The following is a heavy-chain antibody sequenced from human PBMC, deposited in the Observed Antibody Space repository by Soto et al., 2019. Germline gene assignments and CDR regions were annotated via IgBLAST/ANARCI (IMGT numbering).Heavy chain of an antibody. CDR1: GYTFTSYG. Sequence: QVQLVQSGAEVKKPGASVKVSCKASGYTFTSYGISWVRQAPGQGLEWMGWISAYKGNTNYAQKFQDRVTMTTDTPTSTAYMELRGLRSDDAAVYYCASALFGVLGGYYRRWGQGTLVNVSS. CDR3: ASALFGVLGGYYRR. J-gene: IGHJ4*02. V-gene: IGHV1-18*01. CDR2: ISAYKGNT. D-gene: IGHD3-9*01.